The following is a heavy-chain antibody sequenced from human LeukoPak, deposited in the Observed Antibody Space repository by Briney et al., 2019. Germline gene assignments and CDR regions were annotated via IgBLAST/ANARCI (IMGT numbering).Heavy chain of an antibody. CDR2: INHSGST. CDR1: GGSISSYY. CDR3: ARGHYRQPFDY. D-gene: IGHD4-11*01. Sequence: SETLSLTCTVSGGSISSYYWSWIRQPPGKGLEWIGEINHSGSTNYNPSLKSRVTISVDTSKNQFSLKLSSVTAADTAVYYCARGHYRQPFDYWGQGTLVTVSS. J-gene: IGHJ4*02. V-gene: IGHV4-34*01.